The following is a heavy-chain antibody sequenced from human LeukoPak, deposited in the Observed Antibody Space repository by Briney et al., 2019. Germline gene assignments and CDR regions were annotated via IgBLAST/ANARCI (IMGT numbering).Heavy chain of an antibody. V-gene: IGHV3-21*01. CDR1: GFTFSSYS. Sequence: GGSLRLSCAASGFTFSSYSMNWVRQAPGKGLEWVSSISSSSSYIYYADSVKGRFTISRDNAKNSLYLQMSSLRAEDTAVYYCARDRVAIFGVVGNWFDPWGQGTLVTVSS. CDR3: ARDRVAIFGVVGNWFDP. J-gene: IGHJ5*02. CDR2: ISSSSSYI. D-gene: IGHD3-3*01.